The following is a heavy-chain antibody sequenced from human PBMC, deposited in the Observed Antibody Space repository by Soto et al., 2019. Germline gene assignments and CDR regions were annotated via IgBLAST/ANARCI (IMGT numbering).Heavy chain of an antibody. V-gene: IGHV3-33*06. D-gene: IGHD6-13*01. J-gene: IGHJ5*02. CDR2: IWYDGSNK. Sequence: PGGSLRLSCAASGFTFSSYGMHWVRQAPGKGLEWVAVIWYDGSNKYYADSVKGRFTISRDNSKNTLYLQMNSLRAEDTAVYYCAKLVAAAGFDPWGQGTLVTVSS. CDR1: GFTFSSYG. CDR3: AKLVAAAGFDP.